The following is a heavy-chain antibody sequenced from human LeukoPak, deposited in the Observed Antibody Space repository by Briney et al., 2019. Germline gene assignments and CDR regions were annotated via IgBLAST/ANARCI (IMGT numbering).Heavy chain of an antibody. CDR3: STLVVGATSLFDP. D-gene: IGHD1-26*01. J-gene: IGHJ5*02. V-gene: IGHV5-51*01. Sequence: GESLKISCKGSGYSFTSYWIGWVRQMPGKGLEWMGIIYPGDSDTRYSPSFQGQVTLSADKSISTAYLQWSSLKASDTAMYYCSTLVVGATSLFDPWGQGTLVTVSS. CDR2: IYPGDSDT. CDR1: GYSFTSYW.